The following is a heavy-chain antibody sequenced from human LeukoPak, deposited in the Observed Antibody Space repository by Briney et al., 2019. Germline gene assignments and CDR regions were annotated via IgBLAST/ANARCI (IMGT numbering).Heavy chain of an antibody. D-gene: IGHD6-13*01. V-gene: IGHV4-59*01. J-gene: IGHJ5*02. CDR3: ARGRIAAATP. CDR2: IYYSGST. CDR1: GGSISSFY. Sequence: KSSETLSLTCTVSGGSISSFYWRWIRQPPGKGLEWIGYIYYSGSTNYNPSLKSRVTISVDTSKNQFSLKLSSVTAADTAVYYCARGRIAAATPWGQGTLVTVSS.